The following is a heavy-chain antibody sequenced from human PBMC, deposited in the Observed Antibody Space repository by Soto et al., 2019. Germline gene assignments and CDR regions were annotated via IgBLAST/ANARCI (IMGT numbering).Heavy chain of an antibody. Sequence: EVQLLESGGGLVQPGGSLRLSCAASGRTFSSHAMSWVRQPPGKGLQWVSAISGSGGVTYYADSVKGRFTISRDNSKNTLYLQMNSLRAEETAVYYCAKNITVTTPRDGMDVWGQGTTVTVSS. CDR1: GRTFSSHA. CDR3: AKNITVTTPRDGMDV. D-gene: IGHD4-17*01. J-gene: IGHJ6*02. CDR2: ISGSGGVT. V-gene: IGHV3-23*01.